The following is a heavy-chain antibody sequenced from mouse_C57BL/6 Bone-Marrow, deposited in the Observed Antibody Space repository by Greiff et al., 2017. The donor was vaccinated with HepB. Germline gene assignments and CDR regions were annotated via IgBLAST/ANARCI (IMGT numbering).Heavy chain of an antibody. D-gene: IGHD1-1*01. J-gene: IGHJ4*01. CDR2: ISGGGGNT. CDR1: GFTFSSYT. CDR3: ARQYYGSSLYAMDY. V-gene: IGHV5-9*01. Sequence: EVHLVESGGGLVKPGGSLKLSCAASGFTFSSYTMSWVRQTPEKRLEWVATISGGGGNTYYPDSVKGRFTISRDNAKNTLYLQMSSLRSEDTALYYCARQYYGSSLYAMDYWGQGTSVTVSS.